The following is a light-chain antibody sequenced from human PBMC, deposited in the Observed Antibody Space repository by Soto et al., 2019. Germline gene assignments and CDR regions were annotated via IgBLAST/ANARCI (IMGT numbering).Light chain of an antibody. CDR2: AAS. CDR1: QGISSY. Sequence: AIRMTQPPSSFSASTGDRVTITCRASQGISSYLAWYQQKPGKAPKLLIYAASTLQSGVPPRFSGSGSGTDFTLTISCLQSEDFATYYCQQYYSYPRTFGQGTKVEIK. J-gene: IGKJ1*01. V-gene: IGKV1-8*01. CDR3: QQYYSYPRT.